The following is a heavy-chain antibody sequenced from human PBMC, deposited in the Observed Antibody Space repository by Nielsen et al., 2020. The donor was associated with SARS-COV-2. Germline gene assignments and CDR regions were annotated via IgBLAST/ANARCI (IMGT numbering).Heavy chain of an antibody. D-gene: IGHD6-13*01. V-gene: IGHV3-23*01. CDR1: GFTFSSYA. CDR3: AKDWDSHSSSWVDY. Sequence: GESLKISCAASGFTFSSYAMSWVRQAPGKGLEWVSAISGSGGSTYYADSVKGRFTISRDNSKNTLYLQMNSLRAEDTAVYYCAKDWDSHSSSWVDYWGQGTLVTVSS. CDR2: ISGSGGST. J-gene: IGHJ4*02.